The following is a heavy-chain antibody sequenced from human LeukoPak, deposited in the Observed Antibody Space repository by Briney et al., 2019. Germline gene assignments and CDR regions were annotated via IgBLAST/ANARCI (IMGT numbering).Heavy chain of an antibody. D-gene: IGHD5-24*01. CDR1: GFPFSSYW. J-gene: IGHJ4*02. CDR2: IKQDGSKK. Sequence: GGSLRLSCVASGFPFSSYWMTWVRQAPGKGLEWVANIKQDGSKKSYVDSVKGRFTISRDNAKNSLYLQMSSLRDEDTAVYYCARASFQRWLQLGGDWGQGTLVTVSS. CDR3: ARASFQRWLQLGGD. V-gene: IGHV3-7*01.